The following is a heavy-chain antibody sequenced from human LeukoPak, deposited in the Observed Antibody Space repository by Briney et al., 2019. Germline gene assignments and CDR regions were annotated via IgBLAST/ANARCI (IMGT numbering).Heavy chain of an antibody. CDR2: IWYDGSNK. CDR3: VRDGYNYGGSDY. Sequence: PGRSLRLSCAASGFTFSGFGMHWVRQAPGKGLEWVAVIWYDGSNKYYADSVKGRFTISRDNSKNTLYLQMNSLTAEDTAVYYCVRDGYNYGGSDYWGQGTLVTVSS. J-gene: IGHJ4*02. CDR1: GFTFSGFG. D-gene: IGHD5-24*01. V-gene: IGHV3-33*01.